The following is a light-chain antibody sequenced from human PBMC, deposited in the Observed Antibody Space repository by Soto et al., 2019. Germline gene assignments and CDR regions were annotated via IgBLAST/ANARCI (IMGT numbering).Light chain of an antibody. Sequence: QSALTQPPSASGSPGQSVTISCTGTSSDVGFYNYVSWFQQHPGKAPRLIIYEVVQRPSGVPDRFSGSKSGNTASLTVSGLQAADEADYFCKSYAGSNTYVFGSGTKLTVL. V-gene: IGLV2-8*01. CDR2: EVV. CDR1: SSDVGFYNY. CDR3: KSYAGSNTYV. J-gene: IGLJ1*01.